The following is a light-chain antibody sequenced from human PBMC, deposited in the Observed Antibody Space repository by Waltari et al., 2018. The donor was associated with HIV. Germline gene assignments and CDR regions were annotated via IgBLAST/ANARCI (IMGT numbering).Light chain of an antibody. Sequence: QSALTQPRSVSGSPGQSVTISCTGTSSDIGGYNYVSWDQQYPGKAPKLMIYDVSERPSVVPERCSGSNAGNTASLTISGLQAEDETDYYCCSYAGSSWVFGGGTKLTVL. CDR2: DVS. J-gene: IGLJ3*02. CDR1: SSDIGGYNY. CDR3: CSYAGSSWV. V-gene: IGLV2-11*01.